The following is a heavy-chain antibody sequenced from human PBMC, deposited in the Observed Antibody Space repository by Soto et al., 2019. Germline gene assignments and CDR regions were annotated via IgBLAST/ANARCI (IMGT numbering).Heavy chain of an antibody. D-gene: IGHD3-9*01. V-gene: IGHV4-34*01. CDR2: INHSGST. Sequence: DTLSLTCAVYGGSFSGYYWSWIRQPPGKGLEWIGEINHSGSTNYNPSLKSRVTISVDTSKNQFSLKLSSVTAADTAVYYCARELRYFDWFSPKPKYYYYYGMDVWGQGTTVTVSS. CDR1: GGSFSGYY. J-gene: IGHJ6*02. CDR3: ARELRYFDWFSPKPKYYYYYGMDV.